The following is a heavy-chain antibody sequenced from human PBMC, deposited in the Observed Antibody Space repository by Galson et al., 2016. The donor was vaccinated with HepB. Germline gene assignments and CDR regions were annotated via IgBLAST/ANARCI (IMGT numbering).Heavy chain of an antibody. Sequence: SVKVSCKASGGTFRTYGINWVRQAPGQGLEWMGGIIPLFGTANYAQKFQGRVTITADESTTTVYMELSSLRPEDTAVYYCARGSGGIAVAGTGYFDLWGRGTLVTVSS. J-gene: IGHJ2*01. CDR1: GGTFRTYG. D-gene: IGHD6-19*01. CDR2: IIPLFGTA. CDR3: ARGSGGIAVAGTGYFDL. V-gene: IGHV1-69*13.